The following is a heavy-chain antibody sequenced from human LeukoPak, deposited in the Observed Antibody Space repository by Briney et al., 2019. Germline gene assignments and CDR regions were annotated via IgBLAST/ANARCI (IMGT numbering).Heavy chain of an antibody. CDR3: ATETTGTPRGVY. CDR1: GFTFTSSA. CDR2: IVVGSGNT. V-gene: IGHV1-58*02. Sequence: GASVKVSCKASGFTFTSSAMQWVRQARGQRLEWIGWIVVGSGNTNYAQKFQERVTITRDTSITTAYMEVSRLTSDDTAVYYCATETTGTPRGVYWGLGTLVTVSS. D-gene: IGHD4-17*01. J-gene: IGHJ4*02.